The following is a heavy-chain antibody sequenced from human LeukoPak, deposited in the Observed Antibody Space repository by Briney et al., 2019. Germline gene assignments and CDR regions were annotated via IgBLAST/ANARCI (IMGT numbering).Heavy chain of an antibody. V-gene: IGHV4-34*01. CDR3: ARDPDYFVSGMDV. J-gene: IGHJ6*03. Sequence: PSETLSLTRAVYGGSFSANFWTWIRQPPGKGLEWIGEINPSGSANYNPSLKSRVTISVDTSKNQISLKLKSVTVADTAVYFCARDPDYFVSGMDVWGGGTKVTVSS. CDR1: GGSFSANF. CDR2: INPSGSA. D-gene: IGHD2/OR15-2a*01.